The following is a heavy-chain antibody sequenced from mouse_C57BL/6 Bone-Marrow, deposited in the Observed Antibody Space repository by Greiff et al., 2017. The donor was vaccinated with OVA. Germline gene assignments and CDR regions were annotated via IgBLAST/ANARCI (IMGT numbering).Heavy chain of an antibody. Sequence: EVQVVESGGGLVKPGGSLKLSCAASGFTFSSYAMSWVRQTPEKRLEWVATISDGGSYTYYPDNVKGRFTITRDNAKNNLYLQMSHLKSEDTAMYYWARRGYDYSQAWFAYWGQGTLVTVSA. CDR1: GFTFSSYA. CDR3: ARRGYDYSQAWFAY. D-gene: IGHD2-4*01. CDR2: ISDGGSYT. V-gene: IGHV5-4*03. J-gene: IGHJ3*01.